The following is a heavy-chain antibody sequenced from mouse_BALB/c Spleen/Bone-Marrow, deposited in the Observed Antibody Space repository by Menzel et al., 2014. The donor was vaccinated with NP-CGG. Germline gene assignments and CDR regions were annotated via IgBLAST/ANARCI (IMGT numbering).Heavy chain of an antibody. CDR3: ARLDGYYVAMDY. V-gene: IGHV1S29*02. CDR1: GYTFTDYN. J-gene: IGHJ4*01. CDR2: IYPYNGGT. Sequence: EVQLQQSGPELVKPGASVKTSCKASGYTFTDYNMHWVKQSHGKSLEWIGDIYPYNGGTGYNQKFKSKATLTVDNSSSTAYMELRSLTSEDSAVYYCARLDGYYVAMDYWGQGTSVTVSS. D-gene: IGHD2-3*01.